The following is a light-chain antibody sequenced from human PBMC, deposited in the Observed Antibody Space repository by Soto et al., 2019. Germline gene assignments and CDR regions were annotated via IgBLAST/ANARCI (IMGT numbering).Light chain of an antibody. J-gene: IGKJ2*01. CDR2: AAS. V-gene: IGKV1-39*01. CDR3: QQSYSTPMYT. Sequence: DIQMTQSPSSLSASVGDRLTITCRPSQSIDTYLNWYQQKPGTAPKLLIYAASSLQSGVPSRFSGRGSGTDFTLTISSLQPEDFATYYCQQSYSTPMYTFGQGTKVDIK. CDR1: QSIDTY.